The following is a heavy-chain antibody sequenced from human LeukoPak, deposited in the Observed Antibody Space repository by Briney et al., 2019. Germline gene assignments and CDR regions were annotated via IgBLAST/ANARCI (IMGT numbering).Heavy chain of an antibody. CDR2: IYSSGFT. CDR3: ARGGSSGRTGDY. CDR1: GGSISRYW. D-gene: IGHD1-1*01. Sequence: SETLSCTCTVSGGSISRYWWGWIRQPAGKGLEWIGHIYSSGFTNYNPSLKSRVTMSVDTSKNQFSLNLSSVTAADTAVYYCARGGSSGRTGDYWGQGTLVTVTS. J-gene: IGHJ4*02. V-gene: IGHV4-4*07.